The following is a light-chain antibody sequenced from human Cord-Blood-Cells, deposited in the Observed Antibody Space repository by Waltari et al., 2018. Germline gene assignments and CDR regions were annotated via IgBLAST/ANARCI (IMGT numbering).Light chain of an antibody. CDR1: SSDVGSYNL. CDR2: EVS. Sequence: QSALTQPASVSGSPGQSNTISCTATSSDVGSYNLVSCYQQHPGTAPKLMIYEVSKRPSGVSNRFSGSKSGNTASLTISGVQAEDDADYYCCSYAGSSTYVFGTGTKVTVL. CDR3: CSYAGSSTYV. V-gene: IGLV2-23*02. J-gene: IGLJ1*01.